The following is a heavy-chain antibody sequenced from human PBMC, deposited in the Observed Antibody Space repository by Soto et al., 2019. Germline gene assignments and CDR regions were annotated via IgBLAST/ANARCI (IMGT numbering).Heavy chain of an antibody. CDR1: GFTFDDYA. J-gene: IGHJ6*02. V-gene: IGHV3-9*01. Sequence: EVQLVESGGGLVQPGRSLRLSCAASGFTFDDYAMHWVRQAPGKGLEWVSGISRNSGSIGYADSVKGRFTISRDNAKNSLYVQMNSLRAEGAALYYCAGSGSYYYYGLDVWGPGSTVTGSS. CDR2: ISRNSGSI. D-gene: IGHD6-19*01. CDR3: AGSGSYYYYGLDV.